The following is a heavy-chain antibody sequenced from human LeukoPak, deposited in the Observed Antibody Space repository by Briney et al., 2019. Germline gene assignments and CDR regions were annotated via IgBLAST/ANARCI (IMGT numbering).Heavy chain of an antibody. CDR1: ELTFGDYG. CDR3: SRGSHTRGWSDFDF. V-gene: IGHV3-49*04. CDR2: IRSKAYGATP. Sequence: GGSLRLSCTASELTFGDYGIIWVRQAPGKGLEWVGFIRSKAYGATPEYAASVKGRFTISRDDSQSIAYLQMDSLKSEDTALYYCSRGSHTRGWSDFDFWGQGTLVIVSS. J-gene: IGHJ4*02. D-gene: IGHD6-19*01.